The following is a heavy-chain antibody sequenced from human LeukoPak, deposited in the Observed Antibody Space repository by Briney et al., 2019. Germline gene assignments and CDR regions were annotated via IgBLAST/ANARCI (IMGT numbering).Heavy chain of an antibody. J-gene: IGHJ3*02. D-gene: IGHD3-16*01. CDR2: IYRGGST. CDR3: ARVWGSDAFDI. V-gene: IGHV3-66*01. CDR1: GFTVSSNY. Sequence: GGSLRLSCAASGFTVSSNYMSWVRQAPGKGLDWVSVIYRGGSTYYADSVKGRFTISRDNSKNTLYLQMDSLRAEDTAEYYCARVWGSDAFDIWGQGTMVTVSS.